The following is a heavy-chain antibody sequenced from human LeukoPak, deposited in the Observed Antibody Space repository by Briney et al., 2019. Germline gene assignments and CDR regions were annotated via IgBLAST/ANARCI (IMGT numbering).Heavy chain of an antibody. Sequence: GTSLRLSCAASGFNFSSYAMHSVRRAPGKGREWVAVISSDGSRNYYPDSLRGRLTISGDNSKNTLYMQINSLRPEDWAMSSCVKALWVRVYHQLDLWGKGTLVSVSS. J-gene: IGHJ5*02. CDR1: GFNFSSYA. D-gene: IGHD5/OR15-5a*01. CDR3: VKALWVRVYHQLDL. V-gene: IGHV3-30*18. CDR2: ISSDGSRN.